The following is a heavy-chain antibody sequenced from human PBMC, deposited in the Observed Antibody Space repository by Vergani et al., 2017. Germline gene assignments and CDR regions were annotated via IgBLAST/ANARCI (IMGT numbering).Heavy chain of an antibody. CDR2: IHPADSDT. CDR3: ARLYGRDCSGSKYFDY. Sequence: EVQLVQAGAEVKKPGASLKISCQISGYSFTNYWIGWVRQMPGKGLEWMGIIHPADSDTRYNPSFQGQVTISVDKSISTAYLQRISLRASDSAMYYCARLYGRDCSGSKYFDYWGQGTLVTVSS. V-gene: IGHV5-51*01. D-gene: IGHD1-26*01. J-gene: IGHJ4*02. CDR1: GYSFTNYW.